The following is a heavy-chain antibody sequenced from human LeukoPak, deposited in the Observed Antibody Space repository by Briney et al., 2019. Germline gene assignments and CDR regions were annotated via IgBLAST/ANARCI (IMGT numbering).Heavy chain of an antibody. CDR2: ISSSSYI. CDR1: GFTFSSYS. J-gene: IGHJ4*02. D-gene: IGHD3-10*01. CDR3: AREAPGGSYYNY. Sequence: GGSLRLSCAASGFTFSSYSMNWVRQAPGKGLEWVSSISSSSYIYYADSVKGRFTISRDNAKNSLYLQMNSLRAEDTAVYYCAREAPGGSYYNYWGQGTLVTVSS. V-gene: IGHV3-21*01.